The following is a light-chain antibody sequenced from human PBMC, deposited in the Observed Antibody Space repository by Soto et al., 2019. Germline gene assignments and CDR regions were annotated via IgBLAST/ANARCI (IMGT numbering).Light chain of an antibody. V-gene: IGKV1-39*01. CDR2: AAS. Sequence: DIQMTQSPSSLSASVGDRVTITCRASQSISSYLNWYQQKPGKAPKILIYAASSLQSGVPSRFTGSGSGTEFTLTISSLQSEDFAVYYCQQYNNSPITFGPGTRLEIK. CDR1: QSISSY. CDR3: QQYNNSPIT. J-gene: IGKJ5*01.